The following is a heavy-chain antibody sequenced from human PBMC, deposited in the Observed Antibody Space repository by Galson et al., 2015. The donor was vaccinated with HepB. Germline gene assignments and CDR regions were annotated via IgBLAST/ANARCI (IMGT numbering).Heavy chain of an antibody. D-gene: IGHD3-10*01. CDR3: ARCYGSGSYYRSGYLDY. Sequence: ETLSLTCTVSGGSISRSGYYWGWIRQPPGKGLEWVGNLYYSGSTYYNPSLKSRVTISVDTSKNQFPLKLSSVTAADTAVYYCARCYGSGSYYRSGYLDYWGQGTLVTVSS. CDR1: GGSISRSGYY. CDR2: LYYSGST. V-gene: IGHV4-39*01. J-gene: IGHJ4*02.